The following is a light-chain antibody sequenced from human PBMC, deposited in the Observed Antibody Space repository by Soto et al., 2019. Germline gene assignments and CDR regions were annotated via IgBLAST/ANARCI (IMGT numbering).Light chain of an antibody. CDR2: EAS. V-gene: IGKV1-33*01. J-gene: IGKJ4*01. CDR3: QQYDDLPFT. CDR1: QAIGNY. Sequence: DIQMTQSPSSLSASVGDRVTITCQASQAIGNYLTWYQQKPGKAPKLLIYEASNLETGVPSRFSGSGSGTDFTFTINSLQPEDIATYYCQQYDDLPFTFGGGPKVEIK.